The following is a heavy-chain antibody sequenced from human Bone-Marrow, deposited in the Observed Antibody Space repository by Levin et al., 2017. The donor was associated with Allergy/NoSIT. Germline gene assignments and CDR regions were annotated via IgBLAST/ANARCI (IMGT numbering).Heavy chain of an antibody. CDR3: ARGGVYYDGSVESDFDH. CDR2: IHYSGSP. CDR1: GGSISSGDHS. Sequence: NTSETLSLTCTVSGGSISSGDHSWSWIRQPPGKGLEWIGYIHYSGSPYYNPSLKTPVTISGDRSKNQISLRLESVTAAETAVDYCARGGVYYDGSVESDFDHWGQGILVTVSS. D-gene: IGHD3-22*01. J-gene: IGHJ4*02. V-gene: IGHV4-30-2*01.